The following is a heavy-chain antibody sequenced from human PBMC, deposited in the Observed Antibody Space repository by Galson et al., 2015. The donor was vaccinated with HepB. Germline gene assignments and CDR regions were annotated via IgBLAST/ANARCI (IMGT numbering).Heavy chain of an antibody. Sequence: SLRLSCAASGFTFSSYAMHWVRQAPGKGLEWVAVISYDGSNKYYADSVKGRFTISRDNSKNTLYLQMNSLRAEDTAVYYCARDPGSSWYFRSGPYWYFDLWGRGTLVTVSS. V-gene: IGHV3-30*04. J-gene: IGHJ2*01. CDR2: ISYDGSNK. CDR3: ARDPGSSWYFRSGPYWYFDL. CDR1: GFTFSSYA. D-gene: IGHD6-13*01.